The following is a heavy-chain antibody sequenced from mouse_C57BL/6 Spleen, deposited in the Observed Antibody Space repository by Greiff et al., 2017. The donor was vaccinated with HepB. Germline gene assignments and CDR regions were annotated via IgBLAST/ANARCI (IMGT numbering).Heavy chain of an antibody. Sequence: EVKLMESGPGLVKPSQSLSLTCSVTGYSITSGYYWNWIRQFPGNKLEWMGYISYDGSNNYNPSLKNRISITRDTSKNQFFLKLNSVTTEDTATYYCARAGTTVEGYFDYWGQGTTLTVSS. D-gene: IGHD1-1*01. CDR2: ISYDGSN. J-gene: IGHJ2*01. CDR1: GYSITSGYY. CDR3: ARAGTTVEGYFDY. V-gene: IGHV3-6*01.